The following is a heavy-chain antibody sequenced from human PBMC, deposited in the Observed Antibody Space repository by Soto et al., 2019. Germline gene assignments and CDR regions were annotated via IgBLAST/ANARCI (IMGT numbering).Heavy chain of an antibody. Sequence: QVQLVQSGAEVKKPGSSVKVSCKASGGTFGSYAISWVRQAPGQGLEWMGGIIPIFGTANYAQKFQGRVTITADESTSTAYMELSSLRSEDTAVYYCASIAYCGGDCYRPYWYFDLWGRGTLVTVSS. V-gene: IGHV1-69*12. J-gene: IGHJ2*01. D-gene: IGHD2-21*02. CDR1: GGTFGSYA. CDR3: ASIAYCGGDCYRPYWYFDL. CDR2: IIPIFGTA.